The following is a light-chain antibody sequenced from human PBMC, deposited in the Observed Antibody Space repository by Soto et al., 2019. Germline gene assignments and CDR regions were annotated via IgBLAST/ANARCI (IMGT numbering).Light chain of an antibody. Sequence: EIVLTQSPATLSLSPGERATLSCRASQSVSSYLAWYQQKPGQAPRLLIYDASNRATGIPARFSGSGSGTDFTLTISRLEPEDFAVYYCQLYGGSPKTFGQGTKVDIK. CDR1: QSVSSY. V-gene: IGKV3-11*01. J-gene: IGKJ1*01. CDR2: DAS. CDR3: QLYGGSPKT.